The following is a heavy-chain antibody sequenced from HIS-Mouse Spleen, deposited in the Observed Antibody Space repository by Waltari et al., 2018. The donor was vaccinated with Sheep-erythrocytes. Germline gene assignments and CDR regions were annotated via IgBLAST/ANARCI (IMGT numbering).Heavy chain of an antibody. CDR1: GVTFSSYG. Sequence: QVQLVESGGGVVQPGRSLRRACAASGVTFSSYGMHWVRQAPGKGLEWVAVISYDGSNKYYADSVKGRFTISRDNSKNTLYLQMNSLRAEDTAVYYCAKVGATGWFDPWGQGTLVTVSS. J-gene: IGHJ5*02. CDR3: AKVGATGWFDP. D-gene: IGHD1-26*01. CDR2: ISYDGSNK. V-gene: IGHV3-30*18.